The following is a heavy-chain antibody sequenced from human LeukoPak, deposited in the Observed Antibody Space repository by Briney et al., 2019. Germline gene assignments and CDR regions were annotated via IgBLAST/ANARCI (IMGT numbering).Heavy chain of an antibody. V-gene: IGHV3-73*01. D-gene: IGHD4-17*01. CDR2: IRSRANSYAT. CDR3: TGHSSSNGDYYFDS. CDR1: GFIFSDSA. J-gene: IGHJ4*02. Sequence: GGSLRLSCAASGFIFSDSAMHWVRQASGKGLEWVGRIRSRANSYATAYVESVQRRFTVSRDDSKHTAYLQMNSLKTEDTAVYYCTGHSSSNGDYYFDSWGQGTPVTVSS.